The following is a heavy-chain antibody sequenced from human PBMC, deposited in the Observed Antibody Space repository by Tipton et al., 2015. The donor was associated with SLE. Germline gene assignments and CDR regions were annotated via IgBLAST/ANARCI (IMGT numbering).Heavy chain of an antibody. D-gene: IGHD1-26*01. CDR2: IYYSGST. CDR3: ARGSGLEGAPDAFDI. J-gene: IGHJ3*02. V-gene: IGHV4-59*01. Sequence: TLSLTCTVSGDSITSSYWSWIRQPPGKGLEWIGYIYYSGSTNYNPSLKSRVTISVDTSKNQFSLKLSSVTAADTAVYYCARGSGLEGAPDAFDIWGQGTMVTVSS. CDR1: GDSITSSY.